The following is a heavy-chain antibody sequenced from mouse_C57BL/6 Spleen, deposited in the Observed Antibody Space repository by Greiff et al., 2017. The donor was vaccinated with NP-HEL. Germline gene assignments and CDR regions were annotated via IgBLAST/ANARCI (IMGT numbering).Heavy chain of an antibody. CDR3: ARAPGTVFDY. CDR1: GFTFSSYA. V-gene: IGHV5-4*03. D-gene: IGHD4-1*01. J-gene: IGHJ2*01. Sequence: EVKLMESGGGLVKPGGSLKLSCAASGFTFSSYAMSWVRQTPEKRLEWVATISDGGSYTYYPDNVKGRFTISRDNAKNNLYLQMSHLKSEDTAMYYCARAPGTVFDYWGQGTTLTVSS. CDR2: ISDGGSYT.